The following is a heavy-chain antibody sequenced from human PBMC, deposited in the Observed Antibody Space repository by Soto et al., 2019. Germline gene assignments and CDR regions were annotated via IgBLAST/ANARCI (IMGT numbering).Heavy chain of an antibody. CDR3: AGLDFYYYAMDV. J-gene: IGHJ6*02. Sequence: EVQLVESGGGLVQPGGSLRLSCVVSGFAFSTYSMNWVRQAPGKGLEWISYISGNSRDIYYADSVKGRFTISRDNAKNSLYLQMNSLRDEDTAVYYCAGLDFYYYAMDVWGQGTTVTVS. CDR2: ISGNSRDI. V-gene: IGHV3-48*02. CDR1: GFAFSTYS.